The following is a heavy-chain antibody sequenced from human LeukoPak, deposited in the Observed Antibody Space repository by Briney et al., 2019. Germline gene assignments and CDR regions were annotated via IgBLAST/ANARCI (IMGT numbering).Heavy chain of an antibody. D-gene: IGHD3-16*02. CDR1: GFTFSSYS. CDR2: ISSSSSYI. J-gene: IGHJ4*02. CDR3: AREKGDDYVWGSYRYIDY. V-gene: IGHV3-21*01. Sequence: GGSLRLSCAASGFTFSSYSMHWVRQAPGKGLEWVSSISSSSSYIYYADSVKGRFTISRDNAKNSLYLQMNSLRAEDTAVYYCAREKGDDYVWGSYRYIDYWGQGTLVTVSS.